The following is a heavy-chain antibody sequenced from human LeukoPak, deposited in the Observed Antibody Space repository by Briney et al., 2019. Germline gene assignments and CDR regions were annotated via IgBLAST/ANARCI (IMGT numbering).Heavy chain of an antibody. CDR1: GGTFSSYA. D-gene: IGHD3-9*01. Sequence: AASVKVSCKASGGTFSSYAISWVRQAPGQGLEWMGWISTYNGNTNYAQKLQGRVTMTTDTSTSTAYMELRSLRSDDTAVYYCARRMDLRYFDWLPHTGYYYMDVWGKGTTVTISS. V-gene: IGHV1-18*01. CDR3: ARRMDLRYFDWLPHTGYYYMDV. CDR2: ISTYNGNT. J-gene: IGHJ6*03.